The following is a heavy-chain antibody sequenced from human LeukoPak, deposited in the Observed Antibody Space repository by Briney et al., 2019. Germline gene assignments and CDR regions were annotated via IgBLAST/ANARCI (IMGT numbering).Heavy chain of an antibody. J-gene: IGHJ4*02. CDR3: ARAQGVYSSSWSYKFDY. CDR2: INPSGGST. V-gene: IGHV1-46*01. D-gene: IGHD6-13*01. Sequence: ASVKVSCKASGYTFTSYYMHWVRQAPGQGLEWMGIINPSGGSTSYAQKFQGRVTITRDTSASTAYMELSSLRSEDTAVYYCARAQGVYSSSWSYKFDYWGQGTLVTVSS. CDR1: GYTFTSYY.